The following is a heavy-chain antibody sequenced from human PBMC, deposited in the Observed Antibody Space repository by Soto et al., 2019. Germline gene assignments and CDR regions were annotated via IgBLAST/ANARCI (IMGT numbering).Heavy chain of an antibody. CDR3: ATMSSSGYPLDY. Sequence: QVQLQESGPGLVKPSETLSLTCIVSGGSVSSGSYYWSWIRQPPGKGLEWIGFIYYTGRTSYNPPLRSRVTISVATSKTQCSLKLSSVTAADTAVYFCATMSSSGYPLDYWGRGTLVTVSS. CDR2: IYYTGRT. CDR1: GGSVSSGSYY. V-gene: IGHV4-61*01. D-gene: IGHD3-22*01. J-gene: IGHJ4*02.